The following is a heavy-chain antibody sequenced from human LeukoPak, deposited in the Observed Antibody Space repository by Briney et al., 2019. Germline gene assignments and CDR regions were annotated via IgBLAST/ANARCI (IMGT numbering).Heavy chain of an antibody. V-gene: IGHV3-33*01. Sequence: GGSLRLSCAASGFTFSSFGMHWVRQAPGRGLEWVALTWSDGSEYFYPDSVKGRFTISRDNSKNTVYLQMNSLRAEDTAVYFCARDRGYCRGGRCYSNYFDLWGQGTLVTVSS. CDR3: ARDRGYCRGGRCYSNYFDL. J-gene: IGHJ4*02. CDR1: GFTFSSFG. D-gene: IGHD2-15*01. CDR2: TWSDGSEY.